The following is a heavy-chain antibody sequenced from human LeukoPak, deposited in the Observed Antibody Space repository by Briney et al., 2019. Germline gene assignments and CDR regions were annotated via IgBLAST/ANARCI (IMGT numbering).Heavy chain of an antibody. D-gene: IGHD4-23*01. CDR1: GYSISSGYY. V-gene: IGHV4-38-2*01. CDR3: ARHPSMTTAVMDV. Sequence: PSETLSLTCAVSGYSISSGYYWGWIRQPPGKGLEWIGSIYHSGSTYYNPSLKSRVTISVDTSKNQFSLKLSSVTAADTAMYYCARHPSMTTAVMDVWGKGTTVTVSS. J-gene: IGHJ6*04. CDR2: IYHSGST.